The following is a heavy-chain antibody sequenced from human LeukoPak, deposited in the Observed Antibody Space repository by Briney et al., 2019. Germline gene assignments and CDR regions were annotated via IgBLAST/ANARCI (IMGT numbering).Heavy chain of an antibody. CDR2: IISSGGST. D-gene: IGHD3-3*01. V-gene: IGHV3-23*01. CDR3: AKVGFSEMEWLLYSDH. J-gene: IGHJ4*02. Sequence: GGSLRLSCAASGFIFSKYAMSWVRQAPGKGLEWVSTIISSGGSTYSADSVKGRFTISRDNSKNTVYLQMNSLRAEDTAVYYCAKVGFSEMEWLLYSDHWGQGTLVTVSS. CDR1: GFIFSKYA.